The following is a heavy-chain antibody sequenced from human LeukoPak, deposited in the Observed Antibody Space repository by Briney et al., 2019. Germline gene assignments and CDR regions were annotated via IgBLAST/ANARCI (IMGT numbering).Heavy chain of an antibody. CDR2: INPSGGST. Sequence: ASVKVSCKASGYTFTSYYMHWVRQAAGQGLEWMRIINPSGGSTSYAQKFQGRVTMTRDMSTSTVYMELSSLRSEDTAVYYCARELGIAARRRQNYYYYMDVWGKGTTVTISS. CDR1: GYTFTSYY. D-gene: IGHD6-6*01. CDR3: ARELGIAARRRQNYYYYMDV. J-gene: IGHJ6*03. V-gene: IGHV1-46*01.